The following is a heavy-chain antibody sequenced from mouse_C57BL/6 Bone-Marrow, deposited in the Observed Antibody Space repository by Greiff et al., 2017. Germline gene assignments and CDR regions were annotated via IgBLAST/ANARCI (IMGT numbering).Heavy chain of an antibody. J-gene: IGHJ2*01. CDR1: GYTFTSYW. Sequence: QVQLQQPGAELVMPGASVKLSCKASGYTFTSYWMHWVKQRPGQGLEWIGEIDPSDSYTNYNQKFKGKSTLTVDKSSSTAYMQLSSLTSEDSDVYYCAREGRYYFDYWGQGTTLTVSS. CDR3: AREGRYYFDY. CDR2: IDPSDSYT. V-gene: IGHV1-69*01. D-gene: IGHD1-1*01.